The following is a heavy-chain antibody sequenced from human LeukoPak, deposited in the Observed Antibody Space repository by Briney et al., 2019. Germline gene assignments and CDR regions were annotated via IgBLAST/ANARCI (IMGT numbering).Heavy chain of an antibody. D-gene: IGHD3-9*01. Sequence: ASVKVSCKVSGYTLTELSMHWVRQAPGKGLEWMGGFDPEDGETIYAQKFLGRVTMTEDTSTDTAYMELSSLRSEDTAVYYCADFDWFTPRKNWFDPWGQGTLVTVSS. V-gene: IGHV1-24*01. J-gene: IGHJ5*02. CDR3: ADFDWFTPRKNWFDP. CDR1: GYTLTELS. CDR2: FDPEDGET.